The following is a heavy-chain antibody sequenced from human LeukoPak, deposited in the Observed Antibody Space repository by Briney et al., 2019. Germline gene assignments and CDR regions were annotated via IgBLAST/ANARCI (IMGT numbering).Heavy chain of an antibody. Sequence: PGGSLRLSCAASGFTFSSYSMNWVRQAPGKGLQWVSSISTGSNYIYYADSVKGRFTISRDNAKNSLYLQMNSLRADDTGVYYCARDRIYTNYYFDSWGLGTLVTVSS. D-gene: IGHD4-11*01. V-gene: IGHV3-21*01. CDR3: ARDRIYTNYYFDS. CDR1: GFTFSSYS. J-gene: IGHJ4*02. CDR2: ISTGSNYI.